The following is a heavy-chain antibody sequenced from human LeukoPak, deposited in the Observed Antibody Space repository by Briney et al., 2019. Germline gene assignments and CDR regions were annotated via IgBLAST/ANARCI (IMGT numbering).Heavy chain of an antibody. V-gene: IGHV3-21*01. CDR3: ARFVPAAPPAFDY. D-gene: IGHD2-2*01. CDR2: ISSSSSYI. J-gene: IGHJ4*02. Sequence: KTGGSLRLSCAASGFTFSSYSMNWVRQAPGKGLEWVSSISSSSSYIYYADSVEGRFTISRDNAKNSLYLQMNSLRAEDTAVYYCARFVPAAPPAFDYWGQGTLVTVSS. CDR1: GFTFSSYS.